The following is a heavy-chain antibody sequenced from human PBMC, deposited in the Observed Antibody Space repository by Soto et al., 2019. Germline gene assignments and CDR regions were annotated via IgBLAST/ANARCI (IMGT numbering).Heavy chain of an antibody. Sequence: EVQLVESGGGLVKPGGSLRLSCAASGFTFNTYSMNWVRQAPGKGLEWVSFISSSSSYIYYADSLKGRFTIFRDNARNSLYLQVNSLRAEDTAVYYGARIAAAGTSIHYYGMDVWGQGTTVTVSS. V-gene: IGHV3-21*01. CDR1: GFTFNTYS. D-gene: IGHD6-13*01. J-gene: IGHJ6*02. CDR2: ISSSSSYI. CDR3: ARIAAAGTSIHYYGMDV.